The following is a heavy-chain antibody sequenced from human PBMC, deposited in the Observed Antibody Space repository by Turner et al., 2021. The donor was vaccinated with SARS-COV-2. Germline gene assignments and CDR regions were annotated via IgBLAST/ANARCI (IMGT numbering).Heavy chain of an antibody. CDR2: VDPEDAET. V-gene: IGHV1-24*01. CDR3: ASSVAVRGVKEDVDY. CDR1: GYTLIELS. Sequence: HVQLVQSGAALPKPGASVKASCMVSGYTLIELSLHWVGQAPGKGLEWMGGVDPEDAETIYGKKFQGRVNMTEDTSTDTAYMELSSLRSEDTAVYYCASSVAVRGVKEDVDYWGQGNLVTVAS. D-gene: IGHD3-10*01. J-gene: IGHJ4*02.